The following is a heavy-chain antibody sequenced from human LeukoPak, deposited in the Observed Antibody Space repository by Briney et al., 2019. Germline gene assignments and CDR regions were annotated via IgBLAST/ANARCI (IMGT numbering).Heavy chain of an antibody. D-gene: IGHD3-9*01. CDR3: VRDQCDILTGYYELKY. Sequence: ASVKVSCKASGYIFTDYYMHWVRQAPGRELEWMGWINPNSGGTNYAQKFPGRVTKTRDTSISTAYMDLSSLRSDDTAVYYCVRDQCDILTGYYELKYWGQGTLVTVSS. V-gene: IGHV1-2*02. J-gene: IGHJ4*02. CDR2: INPNSGGT. CDR1: GYIFTDYY.